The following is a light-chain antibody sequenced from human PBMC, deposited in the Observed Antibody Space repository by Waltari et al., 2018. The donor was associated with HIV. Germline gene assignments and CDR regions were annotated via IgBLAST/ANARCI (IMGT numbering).Light chain of an antibody. CDR2: RPS. Sequence: QTVVTQEPSLTVSPGGTVTLTCASSTGAVTSGNYPNWFQQKPGQPPRGLIYRPSNKNSGTPARFSGSLLGGKAALTLSGVQPEDEAEYYCLLYYGGAQRYVFGTGTKVTVL. J-gene: IGLJ1*01. CDR3: LLYYGGAQRYV. CDR1: TGAVTSGNY. V-gene: IGLV7-43*01.